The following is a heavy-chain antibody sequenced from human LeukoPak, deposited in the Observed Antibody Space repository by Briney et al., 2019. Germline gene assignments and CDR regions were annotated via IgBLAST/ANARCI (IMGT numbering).Heavy chain of an antibody. CDR2: ISGSGGST. J-gene: IGHJ6*02. CDR1: GFTFSSYA. Sequence: GGSLRLSCAASGFTFSSYAMSWVRQAPGKGLEWVSAISGSGGSTYYADSVKGRFTISRDNSKNTLYLQMNSLRAEDTAVYYCAKDKERYSSGWTDEPSSYGMDVWGQGTTVTVSS. V-gene: IGHV3-23*01. D-gene: IGHD6-19*01. CDR3: AKDKERYSSGWTDEPSSYGMDV.